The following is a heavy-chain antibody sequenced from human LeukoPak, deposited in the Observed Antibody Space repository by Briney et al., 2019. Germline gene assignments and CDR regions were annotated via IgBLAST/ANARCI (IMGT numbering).Heavy chain of an antibody. CDR2: ISAYNGNT. D-gene: IGHD2-21*02. J-gene: IGHJ3*02. CDR3: ARGCGGDCRGNAFDI. Sequence: ASVKASCKASGYTFTSYGISWVRQAPGQGLEWMGWISAYNGNTNYAQKLQGRVTMTTDTSTSTAYMELRSLRSDDTAVYYCARGCGGDCRGNAFDIWGQGTMVTVSS. CDR1: GYTFTSYG. V-gene: IGHV1-18*01.